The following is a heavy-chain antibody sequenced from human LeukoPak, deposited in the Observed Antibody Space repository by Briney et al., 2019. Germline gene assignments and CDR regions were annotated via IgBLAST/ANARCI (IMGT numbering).Heavy chain of an antibody. CDR2: IYYSGST. CDR3: AESYDSSVRGWFDP. D-gene: IGHD3-22*01. CDR1: GGSISSGDYY. V-gene: IGHV4-30-4*01. Sequence: SETLSLTCTVSGGSISSGDYYWSWIRQPPGKGLEWIGYIYYSGSTYYNPSLKSRVTISVDTSKNQFSLKLSSVTAADTAVYYCAESYDSSVRGWFDPWGQGTLVTVSS. J-gene: IGHJ5*02.